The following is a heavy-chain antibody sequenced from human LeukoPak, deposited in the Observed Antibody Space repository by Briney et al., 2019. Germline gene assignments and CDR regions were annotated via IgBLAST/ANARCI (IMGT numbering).Heavy chain of an antibody. CDR1: GFTFNTCA. CDR3: AKGVFGVNRAFDY. V-gene: IGHV3-23*01. Sequence: GGSLRLSCEASGFTFNTCAMSWVRQAPGKGLEWVSAISESGSGTCYADSVKGRFTISRGNSKNTLYPQMNSLRVDDTALYYCAKGVFGVNRAFDYWGQGTLVTVSS. CDR2: ISESGSGT. D-gene: IGHD3-3*01. J-gene: IGHJ4*02.